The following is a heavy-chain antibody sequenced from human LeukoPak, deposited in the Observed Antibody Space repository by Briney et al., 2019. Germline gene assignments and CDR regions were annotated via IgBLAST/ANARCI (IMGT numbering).Heavy chain of an antibody. D-gene: IGHD2-21*02. CDR2: ISGSGGST. J-gene: IGHJ4*02. CDR1: GFIFSSYA. Sequence: GGSLRLSCAASGFIFSSYAMSWVRQAPGKGLEWVSAISGSGGSTYYADSVKGRFTISRDNSKNTLYLQMNSLRAEDTAVYYCAKVAEVTAIRRYYFDYWGQGTLVTVSS. V-gene: IGHV3-23*01. CDR3: AKVAEVTAIRRYYFDY.